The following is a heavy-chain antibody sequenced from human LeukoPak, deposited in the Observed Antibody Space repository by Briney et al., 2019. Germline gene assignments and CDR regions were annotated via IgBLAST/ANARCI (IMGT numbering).Heavy chain of an antibody. Sequence: SETLSLTCTVSGGSISSYYWSWIRQPPGKGLEWIGYIYYSGSTNYNPSLKSRVTISVDTSKNQFSLKLSSVTAADTAVYYCARDRVGYYYGMDVWGQGTTVTVSS. V-gene: IGHV4-59*01. CDR2: IYYSGST. D-gene: IGHD2-15*01. CDR3: ARDRVGYYYGMDV. CDR1: GGSISSYY. J-gene: IGHJ6*02.